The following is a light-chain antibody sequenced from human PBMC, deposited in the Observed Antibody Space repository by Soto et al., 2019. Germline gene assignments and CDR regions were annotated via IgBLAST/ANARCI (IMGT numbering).Light chain of an antibody. CDR3: SSNTISSALQV. CDR2: EVS. Sequence: QSALTQPASVFGSPGQSITISCTGTSSDVGGYNFVSWYQQHPGKAPKLMIYEVSNRPSGVSNRFSGSKSGNTASLTISGLQPEDEADYYCSSNTISSALQVFGTGTKVTV. J-gene: IGLJ1*01. V-gene: IGLV2-14*03. CDR1: SSDVGGYNF.